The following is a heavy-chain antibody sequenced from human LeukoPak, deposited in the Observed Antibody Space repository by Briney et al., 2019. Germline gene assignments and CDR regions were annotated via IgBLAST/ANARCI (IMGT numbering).Heavy chain of an antibody. D-gene: IGHD5-12*01. CDR1: GGTFSSYA. CDR2: IIPIFGTA. J-gene: IGHJ3*02. CDR3: ATSGYDSHRAFDI. Sequence: SVKVSCKASGGTFSSYAISWLRQAPGQGLEWMGGIIPIFGTANYAQKFQGRVTITADESTSTAYMELSSLRSEDTAVYYCATSGYDSHRAFDIWGQGTMVTVSS. V-gene: IGHV1-69*13.